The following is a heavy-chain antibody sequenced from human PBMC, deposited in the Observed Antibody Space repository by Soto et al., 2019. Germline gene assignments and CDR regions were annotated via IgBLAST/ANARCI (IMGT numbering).Heavy chain of an antibody. J-gene: IGHJ6*02. CDR1: GFTVSSKY. D-gene: IGHD3-3*01. Sequence: GGSLRLSCEVSGFTVSSKYMSWVRQAPGKGLEWVSPIQSGGSTFYADSVKGRFTISRDNSKNTLYLQMNSLRAEDTAVYYCAKDSVLAPYYDFWSGLGMDAWGQGTTVTVSS. V-gene: IGHV3-66*01. CDR3: AKDSVLAPYYDFWSGLGMDA. CDR2: IQSGGST.